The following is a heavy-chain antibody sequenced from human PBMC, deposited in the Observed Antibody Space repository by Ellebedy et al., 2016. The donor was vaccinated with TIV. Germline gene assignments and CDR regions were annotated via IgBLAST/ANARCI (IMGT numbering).Heavy chain of an antibody. CDR3: AKESSGWLYYLDY. V-gene: IGHV3-23*01. D-gene: IGHD6-19*01. Sequence: GESLKISCAASGFTFSSYAMNWVRQAPGKGLEWVSAISGSGGRTYNADSVKGRLTISRDNSKNTLYLQMNSLRAEDTAVYYCAKESSGWLYYLDYWGQGTLVTVSS. J-gene: IGHJ4*02. CDR1: GFTFSSYA. CDR2: ISGSGGRT.